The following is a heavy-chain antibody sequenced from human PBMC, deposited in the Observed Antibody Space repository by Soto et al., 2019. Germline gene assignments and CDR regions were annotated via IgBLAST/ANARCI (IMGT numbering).Heavy chain of an antibody. CDR3: ARGGDYYDSSGQFDY. V-gene: IGHV4-30-4*01. J-gene: IGHJ4*02. CDR1: GGSISSGDYY. CDR2: IYYSGST. Sequence: QVQLQESGPGLVKPSQTLSLTCTVSGGSISSGDYYWSWIRQPPGKGLEWIGYIYYSGSTYYNPSLKRRVTISVDTSKNQFSLKLSSVTAADTAVYYCARGGDYYDSSGQFDYWGQGTLVTVSS. D-gene: IGHD3-22*01.